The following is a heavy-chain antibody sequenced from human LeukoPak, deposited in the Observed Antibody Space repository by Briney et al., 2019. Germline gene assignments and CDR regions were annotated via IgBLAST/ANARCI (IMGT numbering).Heavy chain of an antibody. D-gene: IGHD3-3*01. V-gene: IGHV4-34*01. J-gene: IGHJ4*02. CDR3: ARVVPTVYDFWSGYYRHFDY. CDR2: INHSGST. CDR1: GGSFSGYY. Sequence: TSETLSLTCAVYGGSFSGYYWSWIRQPPGKGLEWIGEINHSGSTNYNPSLKSRVTISVDTSKNQFSLKLSSVTAADTAVYYCARVVPTVYDFWSGYYRHFDYWGQGTLVTVSS.